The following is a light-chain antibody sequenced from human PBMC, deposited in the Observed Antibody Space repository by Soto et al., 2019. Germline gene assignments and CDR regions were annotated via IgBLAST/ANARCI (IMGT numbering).Light chain of an antibody. CDR1: QSISSY. CDR2: AAS. CDR3: QQSYSTPRN. J-gene: IGKJ4*01. V-gene: IGKV1-39*01. Sequence: DIQMTQSPSSLSASVGDRVTITCRASQSISSYLNWYQQKPGKAPKLLIYAASSLQSGVPSRFSGSGSGPDFTLTISSLQPEDFATYYCQQSYSTPRNFGGGTKVEIK.